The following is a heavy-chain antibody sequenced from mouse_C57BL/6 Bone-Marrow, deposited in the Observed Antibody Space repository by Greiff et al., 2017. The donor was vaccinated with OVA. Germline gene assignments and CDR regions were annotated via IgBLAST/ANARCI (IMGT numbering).Heavy chain of an antibody. CDR1: GYSFTGYY. D-gene: IGHD1-1*01. Sequence: VQLQQSGPELVKPGASVKISCKASGYSFTGYYMNWVKQSPEKSLEWIGEINPSTGGTTYNQKFKAKATLTVDKSSSTAYMQLKSLTSEDSAVYYCARKRGFYYWGQGTTLTVSS. J-gene: IGHJ2*01. V-gene: IGHV1-42*01. CDR3: ARKRGFYY. CDR2: INPSTGGT.